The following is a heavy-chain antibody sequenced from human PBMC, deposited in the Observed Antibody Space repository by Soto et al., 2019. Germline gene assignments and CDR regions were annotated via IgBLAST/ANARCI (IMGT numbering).Heavy chain of an antibody. CDR1: GFIFNNYG. D-gene: IGHD4-4*01. CDR3: ARDQSDYNYLADD. V-gene: IGHV3-33*01. CDR2: IWYDGGYK. J-gene: IGHJ4*02. Sequence: QVQLVESGGRVVQPGRSLRVSCAASGFIFNNYGMHWVRQAPGKGLEWVAVIWYDGGYKYADSVKGRFTIARDNSKNTLYLQMNSLRVEDTAVYYCARDQSDYNYLADDWGQGTLVTVSS.